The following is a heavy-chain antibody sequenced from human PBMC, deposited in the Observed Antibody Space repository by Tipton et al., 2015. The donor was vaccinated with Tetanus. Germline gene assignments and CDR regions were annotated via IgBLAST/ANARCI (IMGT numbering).Heavy chain of an antibody. J-gene: IGHJ4*02. CDR2: INCSGTT. CDR3: ARAKLRWFGEPLAGFDS. Sequence: TLSLTCAVYGGSFSGYYWNWIRQPPGKGLEWIGEINCSGTTNYNPSLTSRVTISVDTSTSPFSLRLTSVTAADTAVYYCARAKLRWFGEPLAGFDSWGQGTLVTVSA. CDR1: GGSFSGYY. D-gene: IGHD3-10*01. V-gene: IGHV4-34*01.